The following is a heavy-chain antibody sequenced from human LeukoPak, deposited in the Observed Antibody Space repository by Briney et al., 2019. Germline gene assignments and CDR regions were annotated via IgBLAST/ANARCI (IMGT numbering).Heavy chain of an antibody. CDR1: GGSIDSSVYY. V-gene: IGHV4-39*01. CDR2: FYYSGKP. J-gene: IGHJ4*02. CDR3: TTLAVAAPRQAY. D-gene: IGHD6-19*01. Sequence: SETLSLTCTVSGGSIDSSVYYWGWIRQPPGKGLERVGSFYYSGKPYYHSSLKSRVTMSVDISKNQFSLRLTSMTAADTAVYYCTTLAVAAPRQAYWGQGTLVTVSA.